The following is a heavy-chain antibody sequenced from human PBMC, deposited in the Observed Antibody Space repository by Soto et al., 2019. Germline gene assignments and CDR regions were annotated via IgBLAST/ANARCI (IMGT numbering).Heavy chain of an antibody. Sequence: SETLSLTCTVSGGSVSSGSYYWSWIRQPPGKGLEWIGYIYYSGSTNYNPSLKSRVTISVDTSKNQFSLKLSSVTAADTAMYYCARAMVRGKNYYGMDVWGQGTTVTVSS. V-gene: IGHV4-61*01. CDR1: GGSVSSGSYY. CDR3: ARAMVRGKNYYGMDV. D-gene: IGHD3-10*01. J-gene: IGHJ6*02. CDR2: IYYSGST.